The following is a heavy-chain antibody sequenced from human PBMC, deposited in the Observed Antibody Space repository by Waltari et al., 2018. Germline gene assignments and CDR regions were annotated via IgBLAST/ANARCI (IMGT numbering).Heavy chain of an antibody. CDR1: GYTSTSHY. J-gene: IGHJ4*02. V-gene: IGHV1-46*01. Sequence: QVQLVQSGAEVKKPGASVKVSCQASGYTSTSHYLQWVRQAPGQGLEWMGMINPASGSTIYTQKFQGTVTMTRDRSTTTVYLELNSLRSEDTAVYYCTRDLMGDVGNYWGQGTLVTVSS. CDR2: INPASGST. D-gene: IGHD2-8*01. CDR3: TRDLMGDVGNY.